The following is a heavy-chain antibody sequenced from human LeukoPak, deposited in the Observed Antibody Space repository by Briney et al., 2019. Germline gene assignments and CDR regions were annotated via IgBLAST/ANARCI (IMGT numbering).Heavy chain of an antibody. CDR3: QGYSYGYYFDY. Sequence: SETLSLTCTVSGGSISSSSYYWGWIRQPPGKGLEWIGSIYYSGSTYYNPSLKSRVTISVDTSKNQFSLKLSSVTAADTAVYYCQGYSYGYYFDYWGQGTLVTVSS. D-gene: IGHD5-18*01. CDR1: GGSISSSSYY. J-gene: IGHJ4*02. V-gene: IGHV4-39*01. CDR2: IYYSGST.